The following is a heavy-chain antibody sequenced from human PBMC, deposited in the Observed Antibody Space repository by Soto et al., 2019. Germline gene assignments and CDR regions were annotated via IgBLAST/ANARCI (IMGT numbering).Heavy chain of an antibody. CDR3: DSNQWFGELSLDS. CDR1: GGSISSGDHY. D-gene: IGHD3-10*01. J-gene: IGHJ4*02. V-gene: IGHV4-30-4*01. CDR2: ILYSGNT. Sequence: SETLSLTCTVSGGSISSGDHYWTWIRQPPGKGLEWIGHILYSGNTHYNPSLNSRLTISVDTSKNQFSLKLSSVTAADTALYYCDSNQWFGELSLDSWGQGTLVTVSS.